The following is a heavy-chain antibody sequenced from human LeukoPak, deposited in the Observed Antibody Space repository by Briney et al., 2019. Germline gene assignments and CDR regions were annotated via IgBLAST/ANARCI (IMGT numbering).Heavy chain of an antibody. CDR1: GGSISSVGYY. CDR2: IYYSGST. J-gene: IGHJ4*02. CDR3: ARGGTGYIDY. D-gene: IGHD6-25*01. V-gene: IGHV4-31*03. Sequence: SQTLSLTCTVSGGSISSVGYYWSRIRQHPGKGLEWIGYIYYSGSTYYNPSLKSRVTISVDKSKNQFSLKLSSVTAADTAVYYCARGGTGYIDYWGQGTLVTVSS.